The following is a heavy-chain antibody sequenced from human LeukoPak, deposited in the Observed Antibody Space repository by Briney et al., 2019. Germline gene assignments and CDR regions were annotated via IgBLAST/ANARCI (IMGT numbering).Heavy chain of an antibody. CDR3: SRHDYRGYSGSYYA. J-gene: IGHJ4*02. Sequence: SETLSLTCTVSGVSISSSSYYWGWIRQPPGKGLEWIGSIYYSGSTYYNPSLRSRVTISVDTSKNQFSLKLSSVTAADTAVYYCSRHDYRGYSGSYYAWGQGTLVTVSS. CDR1: GVSISSSSYY. CDR2: IYYSGST. D-gene: IGHD1-26*01. V-gene: IGHV4-39*01.